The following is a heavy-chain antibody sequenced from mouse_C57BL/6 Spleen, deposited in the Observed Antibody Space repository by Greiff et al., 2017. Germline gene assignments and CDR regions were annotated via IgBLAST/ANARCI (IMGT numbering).Heavy chain of an antibody. CDR2: IYPSDSET. Sequence: QVHVKQPGAELVRPGSSVKLSCKASGYTFTSYWMDWVKQRPGQGLEWIGNIYPSDSETHYNQKFKDKATLTVDKSSSTAYMQLSSLTSEDSAVYYCARRGTWSMDYWGQGTSVTVSS. CDR1: GYTFTSYW. CDR3: ARRGTWSMDY. J-gene: IGHJ4*01. V-gene: IGHV1-61*01. D-gene: IGHD1-1*02.